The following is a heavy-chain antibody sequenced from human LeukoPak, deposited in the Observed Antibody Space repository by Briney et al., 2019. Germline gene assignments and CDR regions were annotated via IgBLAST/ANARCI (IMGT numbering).Heavy chain of an antibody. D-gene: IGHD5-24*01. Sequence: ETLSLTCAVYGGSFSGSYWTWIRQPPGKGLEWVSSISSSSTYIYYADSVKGQFTISRDNAKNSLYLQMDNLRAEDTAVYYCAINHRDGYSELGYWGQGTLVTVSS. V-gene: IGHV3-21*01. J-gene: IGHJ4*02. CDR2: ISSSSTYI. CDR3: AINHRDGYSELGY. CDR1: GGSFSGSY.